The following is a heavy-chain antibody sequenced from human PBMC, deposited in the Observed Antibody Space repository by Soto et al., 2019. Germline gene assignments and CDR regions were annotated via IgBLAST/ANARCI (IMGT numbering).Heavy chain of an antibody. CDR3: ARTYYYGSGSYYIPEI. J-gene: IGHJ3*02. CDR1: GYSFTSYW. CDR2: IYPGDSDT. D-gene: IGHD3-10*01. V-gene: IGHV5-51*01. Sequence: GESLKISCKGSGYSFTSYWIGWVRQMPGKGLEWMGIIYPGDSDTRYSPSFQGQVTISADKSISTAYLQWSSLKASDTAMYYCARTYYYGSGSYYIPEIWGQGTMVTVSS.